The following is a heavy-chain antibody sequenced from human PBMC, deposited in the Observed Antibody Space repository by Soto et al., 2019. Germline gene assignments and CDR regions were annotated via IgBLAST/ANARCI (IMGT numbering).Heavy chain of an antibody. CDR2: ISYDGSNK. V-gene: IGHV3-30*18. J-gene: IGHJ6*02. Sequence: PGGSLRLSCTGSGFTFSSYGMHWVRQAPGKGLEWVAVISYDGSNKYYADSVKGRFTISRDNSKNTLYLQMNSLRAEDTAVYYCAKDGGLRPPTQYYYYGMDVWGQGTTVTVSS. CDR1: GFTFSSYG. D-gene: IGHD5-12*01. CDR3: AKDGGLRPPTQYYYYGMDV.